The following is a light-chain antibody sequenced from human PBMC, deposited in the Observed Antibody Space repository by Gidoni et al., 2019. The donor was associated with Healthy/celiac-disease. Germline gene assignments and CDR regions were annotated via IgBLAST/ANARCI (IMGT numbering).Light chain of an antibody. V-gene: IGKV2-28*01. CDR2: LGS. CDR3: MQALQTPIT. J-gene: IGKJ5*01. Sequence: DIVMTQSPLSLPVTPGEPASISCRSSQSLLHSNGYNHLDWYLQKPGQSPQLLIYLGSNRASGGPDRLSGSGSGTDFTLKISRVEAEDVGVYYCMQALQTPITCXXXTRLEIK. CDR1: QSLLHSNGYNH.